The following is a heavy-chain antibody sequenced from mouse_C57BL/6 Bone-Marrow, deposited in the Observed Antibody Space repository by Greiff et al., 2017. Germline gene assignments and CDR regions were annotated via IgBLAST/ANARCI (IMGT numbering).Heavy chain of an antibody. CDR1: GFTFSDYY. J-gene: IGHJ3*01. D-gene: IGHD3-2*02. V-gene: IGHV5-12*01. CDR2: ISNGGGST. Sequence: EVMLVESGGGLVQPGGSLKLSCAASGFTFSDYYMYWVRQTPEKRLEWVAYISNGGGSTYYPDTVKGRFTISRDNAKNTLYLQMSRLKSEDTAMYYCARQSSGLAWFAYWGQGTLVTVSA. CDR3: ARQSSGLAWFAY.